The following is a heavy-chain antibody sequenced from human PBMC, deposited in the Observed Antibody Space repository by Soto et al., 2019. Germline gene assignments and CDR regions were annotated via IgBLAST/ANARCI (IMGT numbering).Heavy chain of an antibody. D-gene: IGHD2-15*01. CDR3: ARDCSGGSCYLYNWFDP. V-gene: IGHV3-48*03. CDR2: ISSSGSTI. CDR1: GFTFSSYE. J-gene: IGHJ5*02. Sequence: LSLSCAASGFTFSSYEMNWVRRAPGKGLEWVSYISSSGSTIYYADSVKGRFTISRDNAKNSLYLQMNSLRAEDTAVYYCARDCSGGSCYLYNWFDPWGQGTLVTVSS.